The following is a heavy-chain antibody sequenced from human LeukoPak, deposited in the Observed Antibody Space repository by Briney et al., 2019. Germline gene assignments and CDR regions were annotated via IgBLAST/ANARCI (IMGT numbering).Heavy chain of an antibody. V-gene: IGHV4-61*02. CDR2: IYTSGST. CDR3: ARAEYYDFWSGYYFDY. Sequence: SQTLSLTCTVSGGSISSGSYYWSWIRQPAGKGLEWIGRIYTSGSTNYNPSLKSRVTISVDTSKNQFSLKLSSVTAADTAVYYCARAEYYDFWSGYYFDYWGQGTLVTVSS. J-gene: IGHJ4*02. D-gene: IGHD3-3*01. CDR1: GGSISSGSYY.